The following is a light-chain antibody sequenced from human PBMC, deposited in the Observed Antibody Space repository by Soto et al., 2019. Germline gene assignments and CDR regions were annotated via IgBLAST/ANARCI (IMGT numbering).Light chain of an antibody. V-gene: IGLV2-11*01. CDR2: DVS. Sequence: QSALTQPRSVSGSPVQSVTISCTGTSFDVGGYNYVSWYQQHPGKAPKLMIYDVSKRPSGVPDRFSGSKSGNTASLTISGLQAEDEADYYCCSYAGSYPYVFGTGTKVTVL. CDR3: CSYAGSYPYV. J-gene: IGLJ1*01. CDR1: SFDVGGYNY.